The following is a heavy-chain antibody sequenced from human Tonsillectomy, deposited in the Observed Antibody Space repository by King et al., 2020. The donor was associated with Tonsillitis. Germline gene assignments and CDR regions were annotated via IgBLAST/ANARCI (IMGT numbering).Heavy chain of an antibody. CDR1: GFTFSNYG. CDR3: TKAVSTYYYESYDY. J-gene: IGHJ4*02. CDR2: IQYTGSNK. V-gene: IGHV3-30*02. Sequence: VQLVESGGGVVQPGGSLRLSCAASGFTFSNYGMHWVRQAPGKGLEWVAFIQYTGSNKYYADSVKGRFTISRDNSENTLYLQMNSLRAEYTAVYYCTKAVSTYYYESYDYWGQGTLVTVSS. D-gene: IGHD3-22*01.